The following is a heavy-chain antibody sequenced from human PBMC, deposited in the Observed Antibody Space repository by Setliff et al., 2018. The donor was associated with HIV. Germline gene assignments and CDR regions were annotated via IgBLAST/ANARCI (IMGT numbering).Heavy chain of an antibody. Sequence: GESLKISCKGSEDTFTKYWIGWVRQMPGKGLEYMGIIYAGDSDTRYSPSFQGQVTISADKSSSTAYLQWSTLKASDTAMYFCARQRDPDGFDIWGQGTMVTVS. CDR1: EDTFTKYW. J-gene: IGHJ3*02. CDR3: ARQRDPDGFDI. V-gene: IGHV5-51*01. CDR2: IYAGDSDT.